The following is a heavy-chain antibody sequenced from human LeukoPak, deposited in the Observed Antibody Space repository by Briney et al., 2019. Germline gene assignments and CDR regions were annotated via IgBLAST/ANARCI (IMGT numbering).Heavy chain of an antibody. Sequence: ASVKVSCKASGYTFTSYAMHWVRQAPGQRLEWMGWINAGNGNTKYSQKFQGRVTITRDTSASTAYMELSSLRSEDTAVYYCARDFAAVAGGPLGYWGQGTLVTVSS. CDR3: ARDFAAVAGGPLGY. D-gene: IGHD6-19*01. CDR2: INAGNGNT. V-gene: IGHV1-3*01. J-gene: IGHJ4*02. CDR1: GYTFTSYA.